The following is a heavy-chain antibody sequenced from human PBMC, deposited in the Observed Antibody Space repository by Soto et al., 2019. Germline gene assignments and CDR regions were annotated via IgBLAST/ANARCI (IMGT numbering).Heavy chain of an antibody. J-gene: IGHJ5*02. CDR1: GYSFTSDW. CDR3: ARGPPVVTAMYNWFDP. CDR2: IYTGDSDT. V-gene: IGHV5-51*01. D-gene: IGHD2-21*02. Sequence: PGESLKISCEGSGYSFTSDWIGWVRQMPGKGLEWMGIIYTGDSDTRYSPSFQRQVTISADKSISTAYLQWRSLKASDTAMYYCARGPPVVTAMYNWFDPWGQRTLVTVSS.